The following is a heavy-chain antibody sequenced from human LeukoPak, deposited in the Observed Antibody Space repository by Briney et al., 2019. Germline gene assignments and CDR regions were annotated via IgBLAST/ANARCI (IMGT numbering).Heavy chain of an antibody. CDR3: AREIAVAGTEYYYYMDV. V-gene: IGHV1-46*01. CDR2: INISAGNT. Sequence: ASVKVSCKASGYTFTRYYMYWVRQAPGQGLEWMGVINISAGNTNYAQKFQGRVTMTRDMSTSTVYMELSSLRSEDTAIYYCAREIAVAGTEYYYYMDVWGKGTTVTISS. J-gene: IGHJ6*03. D-gene: IGHD6-19*01. CDR1: GYTFTRYY.